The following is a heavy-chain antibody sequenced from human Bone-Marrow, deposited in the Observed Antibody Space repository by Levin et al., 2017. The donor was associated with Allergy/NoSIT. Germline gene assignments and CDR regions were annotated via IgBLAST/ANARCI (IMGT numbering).Heavy chain of an antibody. CDR3: ATGDYGGIYFDH. CDR1: GSSLTELS. J-gene: IGHJ4*02. Sequence: GGSLRLSCKVSGSSLTELSVHWVRQAPGKGLEWMGGFDRDNAETVYAQRLQGRVTLTEDTSTGTAYLELGRLTSEDTAVYFCATGDYGGIYFDHWGQGTKVSVSS. CDR2: FDRDNAET. D-gene: IGHD4-17*01. V-gene: IGHV1-24*01.